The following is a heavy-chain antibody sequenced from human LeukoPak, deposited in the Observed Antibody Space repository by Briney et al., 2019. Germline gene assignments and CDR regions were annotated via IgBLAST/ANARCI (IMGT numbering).Heavy chain of an antibody. CDR2: ISGSGIST. D-gene: IGHD2-21*02. J-gene: IGHJ4*02. CDR1: GFTFSSYA. V-gene: IGHV3-23*01. CDR3: AKDDSPYCGGDCPLDY. Sequence: GGSLRLSCAASGFTFSSYAMSWVRQAPGKGLEWVSAISGSGISTYYADSVKGRFTISRDNSKNTLYLQMNSPRAEDTALYYCAKDDSPYCGGDCPLDYWGQGTLVTVSS.